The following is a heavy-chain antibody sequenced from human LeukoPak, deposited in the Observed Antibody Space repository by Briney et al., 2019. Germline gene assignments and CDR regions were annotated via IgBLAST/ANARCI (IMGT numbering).Heavy chain of an antibody. CDR3: ARGYRRNWFDP. V-gene: IGHV3-21*01. D-gene: IGHD5-18*01. J-gene: IGHJ5*02. CDR2: ISSSSSYI. CDR1: GFTFSSYS. Sequence: PGGSLRLSCAASGFTFSSYSMNWVRQAPGKGLEWVSSISSSSSYIYYADSVKGRFTISRDNAKNSLYLQMNSLRADVTAVYYCARGYRRNWFDPWGQGTLVTVSS.